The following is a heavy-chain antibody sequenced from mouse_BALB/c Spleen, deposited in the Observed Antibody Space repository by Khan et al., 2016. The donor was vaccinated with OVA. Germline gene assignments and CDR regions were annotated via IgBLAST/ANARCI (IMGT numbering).Heavy chain of an antibody. Sequence: QIQLVQSGPELKKPGETVKISCKASGYTFTNYGTNWVKQAPGKGLKWMGWINTYTGEPTYGDDLKRRFAFSLETSASTAYLQINNLKNEDTATXFCARVGNYWYSDVCGAGTTVTVSS. V-gene: IGHV9-3-1*01. CDR2: INTYTGEP. CDR1: GYTFTNYG. D-gene: IGHD1-1*01. CDR3: ARVGNYWYSDV. J-gene: IGHJ1*01.